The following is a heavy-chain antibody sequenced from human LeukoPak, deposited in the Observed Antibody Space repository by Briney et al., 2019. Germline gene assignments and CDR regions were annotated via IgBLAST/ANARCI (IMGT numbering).Heavy chain of an antibody. CDR3: ARGNCSSTSCYNGPFDI. J-gene: IGHJ3*02. CDR1: GGSFSGYY. V-gene: IGHV4-34*01. Sequence: SETLSLTCAVYGGSFSGYYWSWIRQPPGKGLEWIGEINHSGSTNYNPSLKSRVTISVDTSKNQFSLKLSSVTAADTAVYYCARGNCSSTSCYNGPFDIWGQGTMATVSS. D-gene: IGHD2-2*02. CDR2: INHSGST.